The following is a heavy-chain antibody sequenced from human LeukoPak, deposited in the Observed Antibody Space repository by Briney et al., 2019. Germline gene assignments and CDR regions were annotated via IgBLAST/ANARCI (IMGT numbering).Heavy chain of an antibody. CDR2: INYSGST. Sequence: PSETLSLTCTVSGGSVSSTTYYWSWIRQPTGKGLEWIASINYSGSTYYNPSLKSRVTISVDTSENQFSLKLSSVTAADTAVYYCARYVVYGSGKYYFDYWGQGTLVTVSS. J-gene: IGHJ4*02. V-gene: IGHV4-39*01. CDR1: GGSVSSTTYY. CDR3: ARYVVYGSGKYYFDY. D-gene: IGHD3-10*01.